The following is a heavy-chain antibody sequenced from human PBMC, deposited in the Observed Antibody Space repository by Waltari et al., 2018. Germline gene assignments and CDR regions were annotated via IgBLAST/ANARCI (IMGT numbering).Heavy chain of an antibody. CDR1: GFTFDDYA. CDR2: ISWNSGSI. V-gene: IGHV3-9*01. Sequence: EVQLVESGGGLVQPGRSLRLSCAASGFTFDDYAMHWVRQAPGKCLGWVSGISWNSGSIGYADSVKGRFTISRDNAKNSLYLQMNSLRAEDTALYYCARRGYSNYYFDYWGQGTLVTVSS. D-gene: IGHD4-4*01. CDR3: ARRGYSNYYFDY. J-gene: IGHJ4*02.